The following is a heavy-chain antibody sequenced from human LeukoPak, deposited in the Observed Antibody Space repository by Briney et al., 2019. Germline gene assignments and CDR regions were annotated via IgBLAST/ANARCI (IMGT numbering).Heavy chain of an antibody. CDR1: GFTVSSNY. V-gene: IGHV3-53*01. Sequence: GGSLRLSCAASGFTVSSNYMSWVRQAPGKGLEWVSVIYSGGSTYYADSVKGRFTISRDNSKNTLYLQMNSLRAEDTAVYYCAKLIVGATTDYYYGMDVWGQGTTVTVSS. CDR2: IYSGGST. J-gene: IGHJ6*02. CDR3: AKLIVGATTDYYYGMDV. D-gene: IGHD1-26*01.